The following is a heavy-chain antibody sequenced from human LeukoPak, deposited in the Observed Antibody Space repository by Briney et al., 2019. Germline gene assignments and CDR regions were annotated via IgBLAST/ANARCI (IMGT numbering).Heavy chain of an antibody. CDR2: INHSGST. CDR1: GGSLSGFF. V-gene: IGHV4-34*01. D-gene: IGHD2-2*01. J-gene: IGHJ4*02. Sequence: SETLSLTCAVYGGSLSGFFWSWIRQPPGKGLEWSGEINHSGSTNYNPSLKSRVTISVDTSKNQFSLKLSSVTAPDPAVYYCARRQTEQYQPLLYYSFDYWGQGTLVTVSS. CDR3: ARRQTEQYQPLLYYSFDY.